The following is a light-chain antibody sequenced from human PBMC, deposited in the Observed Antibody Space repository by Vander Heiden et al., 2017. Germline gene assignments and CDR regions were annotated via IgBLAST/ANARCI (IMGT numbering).Light chain of an antibody. Sequence: DIQMPQSSSSLSASVGDRVTITCRASQSISSYLKWFQQKPGKAPKLLIYAASRLQSGVPSRFSGSGSVTDFTLTISSLQPEDFATYYCQQSYKTFGQGTKLEIK. CDR1: QSISSY. CDR2: AAS. V-gene: IGKV1-39*01. CDR3: QQSYKT. J-gene: IGKJ2*01.